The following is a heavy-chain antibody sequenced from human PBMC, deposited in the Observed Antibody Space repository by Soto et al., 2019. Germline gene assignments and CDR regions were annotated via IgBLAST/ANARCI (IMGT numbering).Heavy chain of an antibody. CDR2: TRPDGGET. V-gene: IGHV3-7*03. CDR3: ARDDGYKSIDY. D-gene: IGHD5-18*01. J-gene: IGHJ4*02. CDR1: GFTFSSYW. Sequence: GGSLRLSCAASGFTFSSYWMAWVRQIPGKGLEWLTNTRPDGGETYYLDSVKGRFTISRDNAKFSLHLQMDSLRGDDTAVYYCARDDGYKSIDYWGQGTLVTVSS.